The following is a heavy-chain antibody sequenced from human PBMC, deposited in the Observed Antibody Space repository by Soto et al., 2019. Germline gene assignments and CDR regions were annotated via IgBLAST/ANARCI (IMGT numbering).Heavy chain of an antibody. CDR3: ARDWKGAAGFDP. J-gene: IGHJ5*02. CDR1: GYTFSTYG. V-gene: IGHV1-18*01. D-gene: IGHD6-25*01. Sequence: QVQLVQSGAEVKKPGASVKVSCKASGYTFSTYGFSWVRQAPGQGLEWMGGFGADNGDTTYAQKFQGRVTMTTDTSTTTAYMELRSLTSDDTAVYVGARDWKGAAGFDPWGQGTLVPVSS. CDR2: FGADNGDT.